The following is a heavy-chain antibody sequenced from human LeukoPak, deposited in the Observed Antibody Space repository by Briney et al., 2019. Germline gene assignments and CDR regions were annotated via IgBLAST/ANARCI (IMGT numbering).Heavy chain of an antibody. CDR2: VHYSESA. V-gene: IGHV4-59*01. J-gene: IGHJ3*02. CDR1: GDSIRTSF. D-gene: IGHD1-14*01. CDR3: ARDRRRDLFHAFDI. Sequence: YPSETLSLTCTVSGDSIRTSFWSWIRQPPGKGLEWIAYVHYSESANYNPSFKSRLTISLDTPKNQFSLKLSSVTAADTAIYFCARDRRRDLFHAFDIWGQGTTVTVSP.